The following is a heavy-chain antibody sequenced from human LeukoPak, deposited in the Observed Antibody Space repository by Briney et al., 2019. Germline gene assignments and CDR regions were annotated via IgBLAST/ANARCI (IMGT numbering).Heavy chain of an antibody. V-gene: IGHV1-69*04. CDR2: IIPILGTA. D-gene: IGHD3-10*01. CDR1: GGTFSSYA. Sequence: SVKVSCKASGGTFSSYAISWVRQAPGQGLEWMGRIIPILGTANYAQKFQGRVTITADKSTSTAYMELSSLRSEDTAVYYCARATYYYGSRSYVWGQGTLVTVSS. CDR3: ARATYYYGSRSYV. J-gene: IGHJ4*02.